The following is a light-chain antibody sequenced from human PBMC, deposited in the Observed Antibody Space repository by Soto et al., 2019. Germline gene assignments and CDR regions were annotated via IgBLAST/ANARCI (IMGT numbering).Light chain of an antibody. CDR2: GAS. V-gene: IGKV3-20*01. CDR1: QSVSSS. CDR3: QQYGSSPIT. J-gene: IGKJ5*01. Sequence: EIVLTQSPGTLSLSPGERATLSCRASQSVSSSLAWYQQKPGQAPRLLIYGASSRATGIPDRFSGSGSGTDFTLTISRLEPEDFAVYCCQQYGSSPITFGQGTRLEI.